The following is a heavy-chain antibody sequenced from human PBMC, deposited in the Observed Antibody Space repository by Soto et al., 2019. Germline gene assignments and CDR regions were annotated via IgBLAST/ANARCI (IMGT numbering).Heavy chain of an antibody. D-gene: IGHD1-26*01. CDR2: IYPGDSDT. CDR1: GYNFTSYW. CDR3: ARRSQVGATLGAFDI. V-gene: IGHV5-51*01. Sequence: GESLKISCKGSGYNFTSYWIGWVRQMPGKGLEWMGIIYPGDSDTRYSPSFQGQVTISADKSISTAYLQWSSLKASDTAMYYCARRSQVGATLGAFDIWGQGTMVTVSS. J-gene: IGHJ3*02.